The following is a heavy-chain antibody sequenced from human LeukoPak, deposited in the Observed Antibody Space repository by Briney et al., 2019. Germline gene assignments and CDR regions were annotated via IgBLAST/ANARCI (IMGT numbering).Heavy chain of an antibody. V-gene: IGHV3-21*01. CDR3: ARNRGIMITSPDY. Sequence: NPGGSLRLSCAASEFTFSSYSMNWVRQAPGKGLEWVSSISSSSSYIYYADSVKGRFTISRDNAKNSLYLQMNSLRAEDTAVYYCARNRGIMITSPDYWGQGTLVTVSS. CDR2: ISSSSSYI. CDR1: EFTFSSYS. J-gene: IGHJ4*02. D-gene: IGHD3-16*01.